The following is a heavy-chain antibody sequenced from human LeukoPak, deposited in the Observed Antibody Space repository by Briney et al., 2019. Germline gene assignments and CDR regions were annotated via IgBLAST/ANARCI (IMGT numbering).Heavy chain of an antibody. J-gene: IGHJ4*02. Sequence: PGGSLRLSCAASGFSFSTYTMNWVRQAPGKGLEWVSYISSSSSRIWYADSVKGRFTISRDNSKNTLYLQMNSLRAEDTAVYYCAKDGKSCSGGSCYSFGHDYWGQGTLVTVSS. CDR3: AKDGKSCSGGSCYSFGHDY. CDR1: GFSFSTYT. V-gene: IGHV3-48*01. D-gene: IGHD2-15*01. CDR2: ISSSSSRI.